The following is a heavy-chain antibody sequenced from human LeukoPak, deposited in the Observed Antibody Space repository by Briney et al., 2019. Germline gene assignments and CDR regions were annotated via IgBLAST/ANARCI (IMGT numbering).Heavy chain of an antibody. J-gene: IGHJ3*02. Sequence: SETLSLTCTVSGGSISSYYWSWIRQPPGKGLEWIGYIYYSGSTNCNPSLKSRVTISVDTSKSQFSLKLSSVTAADTAVYYCARDVRYCSTTSCSARDAFDIWGQGTMVTVSS. CDR2: IYYSGST. V-gene: IGHV4-59*01. CDR1: GGSISSYY. CDR3: ARDVRYCSTTSCSARDAFDI. D-gene: IGHD2-2*01.